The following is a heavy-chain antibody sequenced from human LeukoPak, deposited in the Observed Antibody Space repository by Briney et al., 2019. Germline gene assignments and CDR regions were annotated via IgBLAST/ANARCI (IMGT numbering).Heavy chain of an antibody. D-gene: IGHD6-13*01. V-gene: IGHV4-34*01. J-gene: IGHJ4*02. CDR2: INHSGST. CDR3: ASSIAAAGTDY. Sequence: SETLSLTCAVYGGSFSGYYWSWIRQPPGKGLEWIGEINHSGSTNCNPSLKSRVTIPVDTSKNQFSLKLSSVTAADTAVYYCASSIAAAGTDYWGQGTLVTVSS. CDR1: GGSFSGYY.